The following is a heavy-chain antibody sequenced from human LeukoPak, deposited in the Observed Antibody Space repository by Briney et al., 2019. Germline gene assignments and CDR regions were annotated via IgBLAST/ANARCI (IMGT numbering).Heavy chain of an antibody. D-gene: IGHD3-9*01. CDR2: IHHSGST. Sequence: PSETLSLTCAVYGGSFSGYYWSWIRQPPGKGLEWIGEIHHSGSTNYDPSLKSRVTISVDTSKNQFSLKLSSVTAADTAVYYCARDPSSYDILTGYYTAHWFDPWGQGTLVTVSS. V-gene: IGHV4-34*01. CDR1: GGSFSGYY. CDR3: ARDPSSYDILTGYYTAHWFDP. J-gene: IGHJ5*02.